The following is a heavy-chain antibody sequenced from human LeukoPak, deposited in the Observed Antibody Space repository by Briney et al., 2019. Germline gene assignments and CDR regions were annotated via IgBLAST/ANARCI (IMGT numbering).Heavy chain of an antibody. V-gene: IGHV3-23*01. Sequence: GGSLRLSCAASGFSFNSYAMSWVRQAPGKGLEWVSAISGSGGSTYYADSVKGRFTISRDNSKNTLYLQMNSLRAEDTAVYYCAKGNIVVVTANYYFDYWGQGTLVTVSS. CDR2: ISGSGGST. CDR3: AKGNIVVVTANYYFDY. CDR1: GFSFNSYA. J-gene: IGHJ4*02. D-gene: IGHD2-21*02.